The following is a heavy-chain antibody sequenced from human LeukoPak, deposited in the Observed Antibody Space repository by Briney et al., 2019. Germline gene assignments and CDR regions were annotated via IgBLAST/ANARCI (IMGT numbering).Heavy chain of an antibody. J-gene: IGHJ5*02. CDR3: ARVGYCSTTSCSPTRWFDP. CDR1: GYTFTDYY. CDR2: INSNSGGT. Sequence: ASVKASCKASGYTFTDYYMHWVRQAPGQGLEWMGWINSNSGGTSYAQKFQGRVTMTRDTSISTAYMELRRLRSDDTAVYYCARVGYCSTTSCSPTRWFDPWGQGTLVTVSS. V-gene: IGHV1-2*02. D-gene: IGHD2-2*01.